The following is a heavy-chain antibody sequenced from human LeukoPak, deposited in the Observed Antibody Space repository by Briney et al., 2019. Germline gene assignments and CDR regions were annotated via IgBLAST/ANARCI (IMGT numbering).Heavy chain of an antibody. V-gene: IGHV3-66*01. Sequence: PGGSLRLSCAASGFTVSSNYMSWVRQAQGKGLEWVSVIYSGGSTYYADSVKGRFTISRDNSKNTLYLQMNSLRAEDTAVYYCARASYCSGGSCYYYYGMDVWGQGTTVTVSS. J-gene: IGHJ6*02. D-gene: IGHD2-15*01. CDR2: IYSGGST. CDR3: ARASYCSGGSCYYYYGMDV. CDR1: GFTVSSNY.